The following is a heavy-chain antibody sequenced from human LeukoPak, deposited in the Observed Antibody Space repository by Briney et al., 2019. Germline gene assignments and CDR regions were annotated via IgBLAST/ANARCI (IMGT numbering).Heavy chain of an antibody. J-gene: IGHJ6*03. CDR2: INWNGGST. CDR3: ASDGFLEWLYNYYMDV. V-gene: IGHV3-20*04. CDR1: GFTFSSYA. Sequence: PGGSLRLSCAASGFTFSSYAMSWVRQAPGKGLEWVSGINWNGGSTGYADSVKGRFTISRDNAKNSLYLQMNSLRAEDTALYYCASDGFLEWLYNYYMDVWGKGTTVTVSS. D-gene: IGHD3-3*01.